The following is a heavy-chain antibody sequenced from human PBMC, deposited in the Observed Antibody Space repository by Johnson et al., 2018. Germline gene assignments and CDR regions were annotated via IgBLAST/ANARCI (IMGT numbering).Heavy chain of an antibody. J-gene: IGHJ3*01. CDR3: ARRELDHAFDV. D-gene: IGHD1-26*01. CDR1: GFTFRNYG. CDR2: IWYDGSNK. V-gene: IGHV3-33*01. Sequence: QVQLVQSGGGVVQPGRSLRLSCAASGFTFRNYGMHWVRQAPGKGLEWVALIWYDGSNKHYADAVKGRFTISRDNSKNTMSMQMSSRRADDTAGYYCARRELDHAFDVWGQGTMVTVSS.